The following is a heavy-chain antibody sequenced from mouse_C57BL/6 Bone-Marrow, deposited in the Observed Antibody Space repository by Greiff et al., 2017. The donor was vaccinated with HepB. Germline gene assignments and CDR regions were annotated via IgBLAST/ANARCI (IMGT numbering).Heavy chain of an antibody. CDR1: GFTFSDYG. CDR2: ISSGSSTI. D-gene: IGHD1-1*01. V-gene: IGHV5-17*01. CDR3: ARNGYYYGSSFWYFDV. Sequence: DVMLVESGGGLVKPGGSLKLSCAASGFTFSDYGMHWVRQAPEKGLEWVAYISSGSSTIYYADTVKGRFTISRDNAKNTLFLQMTSLRSEDTAMYYCARNGYYYGSSFWYFDVWGTGTTVTVSS. J-gene: IGHJ1*03.